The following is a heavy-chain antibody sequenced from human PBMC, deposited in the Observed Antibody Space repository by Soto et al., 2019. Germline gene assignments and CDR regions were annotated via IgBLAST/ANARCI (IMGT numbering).Heavy chain of an antibody. V-gene: IGHV5-10-1*01. CDR1: GYSFTSYW. D-gene: IGHD3-10*01. CDR2: IDPSDSYT. Sequence: GESLKISCKGSGYSFTSYWISWVRQMPGKGLEWMGRIDPSDSYTNYSPSFQGHVTISADKSISTAYLQWSSLKASDTAMYYCVSGSGSYYNYYYYYGMDVWGQGTTVTVSS. CDR3: VSGSGSYYNYYYYYGMDV. J-gene: IGHJ6*02.